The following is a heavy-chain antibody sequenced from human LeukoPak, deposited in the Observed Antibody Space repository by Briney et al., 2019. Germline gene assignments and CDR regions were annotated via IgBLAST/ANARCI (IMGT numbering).Heavy chain of an antibody. D-gene: IGHD3-3*01. Sequence: SETLSLTCTVSGGSISSSSYYWGWIRQPPGKGLEWIGSIYYSGSTYYNPSLKSRVTISVDTSKNQFSLKLSSVTAADTAVYYCARGSRYDFWSGYPIFDYWGQGTLVTVSS. CDR2: IYYSGST. CDR3: ARGSRYDFWSGYPIFDY. V-gene: IGHV4-39*01. CDR1: GGSISSSSYY. J-gene: IGHJ4*02.